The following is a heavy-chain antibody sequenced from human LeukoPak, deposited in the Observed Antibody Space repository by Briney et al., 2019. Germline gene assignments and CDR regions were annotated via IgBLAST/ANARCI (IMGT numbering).Heavy chain of an antibody. Sequence: GGSLRLSCAASGFTFSSYGMHWVRQAPGKGLEWVAFIPYAGSNKYYADPVKGRFTISRDNSKNTLYLRMNSLGAEDTAVYFCAKELADHFDYWGQGTLVTVSS. CDR2: IPYAGSNK. CDR1: GFTFSSYG. J-gene: IGHJ4*02. CDR3: AKELADHFDY. V-gene: IGHV3-30*02.